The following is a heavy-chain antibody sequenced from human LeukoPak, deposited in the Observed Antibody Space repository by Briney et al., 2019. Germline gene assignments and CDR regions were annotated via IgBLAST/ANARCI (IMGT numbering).Heavy chain of an antibody. Sequence: ASVKVSCKASGYTFTSYAINWVRQATGQGLEWMGWMNPNSGNTGSAQKFQDRVTMTRSTSISTAYMELSSLRSADTAVDFCARVLAPSELWPDYWGQGTLVTVSS. D-gene: IGHD5-18*01. CDR2: MNPNSGNT. CDR3: ARVLAPSELWPDY. CDR1: GYTFTSYA. V-gene: IGHV1-8*01. J-gene: IGHJ4*02.